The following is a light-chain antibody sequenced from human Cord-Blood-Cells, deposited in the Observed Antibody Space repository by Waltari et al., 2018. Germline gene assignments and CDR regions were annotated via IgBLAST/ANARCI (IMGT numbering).Light chain of an antibody. Sequence: AIRMTQSPSSFSASTGDRATITGRASQGISSYLAWYQQKPGKAPKLLIYAASTLQSGVPSRFSGSGSGTDFTLTISCLHSEDFATYYCQQYYSYPYSFGQGTKLEIK. V-gene: IGKV1-8*01. J-gene: IGKJ2*03. CDR1: QGISSY. CDR2: AAS. CDR3: QQYYSYPYS.